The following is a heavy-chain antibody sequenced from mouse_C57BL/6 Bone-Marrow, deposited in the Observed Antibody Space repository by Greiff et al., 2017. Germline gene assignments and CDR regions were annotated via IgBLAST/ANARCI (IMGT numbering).Heavy chain of an antibody. J-gene: IGHJ1*03. Sequence: VQLQQSGPELVKPGASVKLSCKASGYTFTSSDINWVKQRPGQGLEWIGWLYPRVGSTKYNEKFKGQATLTVETSSSTAYMELHSLTSEDSAVYFCARLEFDGSGGDWYFDVWGTGTTVTVSS. CDR3: ARLEFDGSGGDWYFDV. V-gene: IGHV1-85*01. CDR1: GYTFTSSD. D-gene: IGHD1-1*01. CDR2: LYPRVGST.